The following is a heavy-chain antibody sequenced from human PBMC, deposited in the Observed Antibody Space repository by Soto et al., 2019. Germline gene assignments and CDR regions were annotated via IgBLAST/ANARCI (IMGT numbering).Heavy chain of an antibody. CDR1: GDSIARGAYY. V-gene: IGHV4-31*03. CDR3: ARSGYGSTDFDH. CDR2: IYYRGNT. J-gene: IGHJ4*02. Sequence: SETLSLTCTVSGDSIARGAYYWTWIRQHPGQGLEWLGYIYYRGNTYYNPSLESRVSISLDTSESQFSLKLTSVTAADTAVYYCARSGYGSTDFDHWGQGTRVTVSS. D-gene: IGHD6-13*01.